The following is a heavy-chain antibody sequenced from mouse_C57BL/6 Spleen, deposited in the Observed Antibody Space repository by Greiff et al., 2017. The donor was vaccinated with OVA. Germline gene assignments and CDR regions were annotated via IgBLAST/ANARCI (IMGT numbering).Heavy chain of an antibody. V-gene: IGHV5-17*01. J-gene: IGHJ4*01. CDR3: ARRLLGAMDY. CDR2: ISSGSSTI. Sequence: EVQGVESGGGLVKPGGSLKLSCAASGFTFSDYGMHWVRQAPEKGLEWVAYISSGSSTIYYADTVKGRFTISRDHAKNALFLQMDSLRSEDTAMYYCARRLLGAMDYWGQGTSVTVSS. D-gene: IGHD1-1*01. CDR1: GFTFSDYG.